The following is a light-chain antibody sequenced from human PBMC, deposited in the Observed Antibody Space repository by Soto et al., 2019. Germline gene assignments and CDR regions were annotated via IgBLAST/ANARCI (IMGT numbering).Light chain of an antibody. CDR3: AAWDDSLNVPVYV. J-gene: IGLJ1*01. V-gene: IGLV1-44*01. CDR1: SSNIGSNT. CDR2: SNN. Sequence: QSELTQPPSASGTPGQRVTISCSGSSSNIGSNTVNWYQQLPGTAPKLLIYSNNQRPSGVPDRFSGSKSGTSASLAISGLQSEDEADFYCAAWDDSLNVPVYVFGTGTKLTVL.